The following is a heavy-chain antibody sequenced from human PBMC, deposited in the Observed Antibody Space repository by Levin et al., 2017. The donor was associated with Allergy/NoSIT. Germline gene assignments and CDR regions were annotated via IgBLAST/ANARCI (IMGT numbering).Heavy chain of an antibody. CDR1: GYTFTGYY. CDR2: INPNSGGT. D-gene: IGHD3-10*01. V-gene: IGHV1-2*02. Sequence: ASVKVSCKASGYTFTGYYMHWVRQAPGQGLEWMGWINPNSGGTNYAQKFQGRVTMTRDTSISTAYMELSRLRSDDTAVYYCARVRSGIKAAWFDPWGQGTLVTVSS. J-gene: IGHJ5*02. CDR3: ARVRSGIKAAWFDP.